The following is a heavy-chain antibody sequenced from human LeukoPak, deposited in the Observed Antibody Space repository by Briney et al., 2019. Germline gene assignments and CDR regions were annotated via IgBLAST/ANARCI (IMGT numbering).Heavy chain of an antibody. V-gene: IGHV3-30*02. J-gene: IGHJ4*02. CDR3: AKDGGGWRQLSFDY. CDR1: GFTFSTYG. Sequence: PGGSLRLSCAASGFTFSTYGMQCVRQAPGKGLEWVAFIRYDGSYKYYADSVKGRFSISRDNSKNTLYLQMNSLRAEDTAVYYCAKDGGGWRQLSFDYWGQGTLVTVSS. D-gene: IGHD5-24*01. CDR2: IRYDGSYK.